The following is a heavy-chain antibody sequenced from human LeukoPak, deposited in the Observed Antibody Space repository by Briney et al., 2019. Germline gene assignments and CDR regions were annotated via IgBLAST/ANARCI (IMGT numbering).Heavy chain of an antibody. D-gene: IGHD2-2*01. CDR1: GGTFSSYA. Sequence: SVKVSCKASGGTFSSYAISWVRQAPGQGLEWMGRIIPIFGTANYAQKFQGRVTITTDESTSTAYMELSSLRSEGTAVYYCARGSGAAINHYYYYMDVWGKGTTVTVSS. CDR2: IIPIFGTA. J-gene: IGHJ6*03. CDR3: ARGSGAAINHYYYYMDV. V-gene: IGHV1-69*05.